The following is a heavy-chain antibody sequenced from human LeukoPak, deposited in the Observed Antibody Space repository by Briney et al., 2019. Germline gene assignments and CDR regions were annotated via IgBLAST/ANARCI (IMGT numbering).Heavy chain of an antibody. D-gene: IGHD5-12*01. CDR3: ANSRLYRANLWYYYMDV. CDR1: GDSFSAYY. Sequence: PSETLSLTCAVYGDSFSAYYWTWIRQPPGKGLEWIGEINHSGTTNYNPSLKSRVTISVDTSKNQFSLRLSSVTAADTAVYYCANSRLYRANLWYYYMDVWDTGATVTVSS. J-gene: IGHJ6*03. CDR2: INHSGTT. V-gene: IGHV4-34*01.